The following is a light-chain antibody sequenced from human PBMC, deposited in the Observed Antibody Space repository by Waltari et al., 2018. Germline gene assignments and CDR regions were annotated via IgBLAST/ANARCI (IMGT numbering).Light chain of an antibody. CDR1: GSNIGAGYD. V-gene: IGLV1-40*01. CDR3: QSYDTTLSVV. CDR2: GST. J-gene: IGLJ3*02. Sequence: QSVLTQPPSVSGAPGPRVTIACTGSGSNIGAGYDVHWYQQLPRAAPKLLIYGSTSRPLGVTDRFFGATSGTSAFLAITGLQAEDEADYYCQSYDTTLSVVFGGGTKLTVL.